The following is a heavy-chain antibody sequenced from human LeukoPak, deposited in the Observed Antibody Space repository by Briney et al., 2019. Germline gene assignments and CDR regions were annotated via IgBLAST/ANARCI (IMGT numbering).Heavy chain of an antibody. V-gene: IGHV3-21*01. Sequence: GGSLRLSCAASGFTLSSSAMNWVRQAPGKGLEWVSSINNVGSHIYYAGSVKGRFTISRDNTKNSLYLQMNSLRAEDTAVYYCSRDPTYYLRYGYFDYWGQGALVTVSS. CDR2: INNVGSHI. CDR3: SRDPTYYLRYGYFDY. J-gene: IGHJ4*02. CDR1: GFTLSSSA. D-gene: IGHD1-26*01.